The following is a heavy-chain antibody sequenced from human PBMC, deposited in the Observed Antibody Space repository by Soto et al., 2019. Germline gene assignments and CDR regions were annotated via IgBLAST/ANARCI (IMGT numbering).Heavy chain of an antibody. CDR3: ARVGTILYYYYGMDV. CDR1: GFTFSSYS. Sequence: GGSLRLSCAASGFTFSSYSMNWVRQAPGKGLEWVSYISSSSSTIYYADSVKGRFTISRDNAKNSLYLQMNSLRDEDTAVYYCARVGTILYYYYGMDVWGQGTTVTVSS. J-gene: IGHJ6*02. D-gene: IGHD3-3*01. CDR2: ISSSSSTI. V-gene: IGHV3-48*02.